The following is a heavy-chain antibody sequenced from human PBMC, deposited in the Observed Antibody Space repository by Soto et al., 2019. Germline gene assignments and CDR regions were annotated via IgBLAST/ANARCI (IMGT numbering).Heavy chain of an antibody. J-gene: IGHJ6*02. Sequence: GGSLRLSCAASGFTFSSYGMHWVRQAPGKGLEWVAVIWYDGSNKYYADSVKGRFTISRDNSKNTLYLQMNSLRAEDTAVYYCARVAVANYYYGMDVWGQGTTVTVSS. D-gene: IGHD6-19*01. V-gene: IGHV3-33*01. CDR3: ARVAVANYYYGMDV. CDR2: IWYDGSNK. CDR1: GFTFSSYG.